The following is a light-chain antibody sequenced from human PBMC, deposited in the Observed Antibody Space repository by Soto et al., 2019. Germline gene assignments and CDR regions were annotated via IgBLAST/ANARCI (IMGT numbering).Light chain of an antibody. V-gene: IGKV3-20*01. CDR3: NQYDTRPQT. J-gene: IGKJ2*01. CDR1: QSISSIY. Sequence: ENVLTQSPGTLSLSPGERATLSCRASQSISSIYFAWNQHKPGQAPRLLIYGVSGRATGIPDRFSGSGSGTDFTLTISRQEPEDFAVYYRNQYDTRPQTFGEGKKLEIK. CDR2: GVS.